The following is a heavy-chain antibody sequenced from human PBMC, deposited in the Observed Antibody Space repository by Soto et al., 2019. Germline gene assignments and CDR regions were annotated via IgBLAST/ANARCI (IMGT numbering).Heavy chain of an antibody. CDR2: IYSGGST. J-gene: IGHJ6*02. Sequence: GGSLTLSCASSGVTVSSNYMSWVRQAPGKGLEWVSVIYSGGSTYYADSVKGRFTISRDNSKNTLYLQMNSLRAEDTAVYYCARTDSMIVGATWYGMDVWGQGTTVTAP. CDR3: ARTDSMIVGATWYGMDV. CDR1: GVTVSSNY. D-gene: IGHD1-26*01. V-gene: IGHV3-53*01.